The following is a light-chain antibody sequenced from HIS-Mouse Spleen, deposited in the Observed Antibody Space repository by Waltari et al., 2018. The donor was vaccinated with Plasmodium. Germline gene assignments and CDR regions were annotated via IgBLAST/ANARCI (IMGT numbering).Light chain of an antibody. CDR1: SRDVGGYNY. Sequence: QSALTQPPSASGSPGQSVTISCTGTSRDVGGYNYVPWYQQHPGQAPKRMIYEVSKRPSGVPDRFSGSKSGNTASLTVSGLQAEDEADYYCSSYAGSNNLVFGGGTKLTVL. V-gene: IGLV2-8*01. CDR3: SSYAGSNNLV. J-gene: IGLJ2*01. CDR2: EVS.